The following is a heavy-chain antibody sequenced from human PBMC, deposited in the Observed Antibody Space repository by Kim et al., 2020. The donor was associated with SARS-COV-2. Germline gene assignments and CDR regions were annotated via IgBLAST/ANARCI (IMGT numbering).Heavy chain of an antibody. Sequence: GGSLRLSCAASGFTFSAYAMAWVRQAPGKGLEWVSAVSGGGERTYNADSVKGRLTISRDNSKNTLVLEMNSLRAEDTATYYCARSEDYYAFYWFGPWGQGTVVTVSS. V-gene: IGHV3-23*01. CDR2: VSGGGERT. J-gene: IGHJ5*02. CDR1: GFTFSAYA. D-gene: IGHD3-3*01. CDR3: ARSEDYYAFYWFGP.